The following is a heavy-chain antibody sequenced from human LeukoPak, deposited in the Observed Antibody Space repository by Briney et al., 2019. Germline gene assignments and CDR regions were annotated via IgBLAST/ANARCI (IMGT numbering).Heavy chain of an antibody. D-gene: IGHD7-27*01. Sequence: ASVKVSCKASGFTFTGHYMHWVREAPGQVLEWMGWIHAGRGDTNYAQKFQGRFTMTRDTSINTLFMELSSLRSDDTAVYYCARDENWGPDYWGQGTLVTVSS. V-gene: IGHV1-2*02. J-gene: IGHJ4*02. CDR2: IHAGRGDT. CDR3: ARDENWGPDY. CDR1: GFTFTGHY.